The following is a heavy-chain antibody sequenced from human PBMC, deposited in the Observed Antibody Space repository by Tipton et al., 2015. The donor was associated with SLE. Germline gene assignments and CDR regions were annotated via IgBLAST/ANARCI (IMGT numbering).Heavy chain of an antibody. CDR3: AMQQLRDYYYYRLDV. CDR2: IYTSGRT. CDR1: GGSITSGSYH. Sequence: LRLSCAVSGGSITSGSYHWSWIRQPAGKGLQWMGYIYTSGRTNYNPSLKSRLTISIDRSKNQFSLNLSSVTAADTAVYYCAMQQLRDYYYYRLDVWGQGTTVTVSS. V-gene: IGHV4-61*09. J-gene: IGHJ6*02. D-gene: IGHD5-18*01.